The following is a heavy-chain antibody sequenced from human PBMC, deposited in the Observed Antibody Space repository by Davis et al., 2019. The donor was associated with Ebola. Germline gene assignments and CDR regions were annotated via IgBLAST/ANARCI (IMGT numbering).Heavy chain of an antibody. Sequence: MPSETLSLTCTVSGGSVSSGGHYWSWIRQSPGKGLEWIAYIYYSGSTHYNPSLKSRVSISVDTSRNQFSLRLSSVTAADTAVYYCAVYTVVVTDIRAEYFQHWGQGTLATVSS. CDR1: GGSVSSGGHY. D-gene: IGHD2-21*02. J-gene: IGHJ1*01. V-gene: IGHV4-61*08. CDR3: AVYTVVVTDIRAEYFQH. CDR2: IYYSGST.